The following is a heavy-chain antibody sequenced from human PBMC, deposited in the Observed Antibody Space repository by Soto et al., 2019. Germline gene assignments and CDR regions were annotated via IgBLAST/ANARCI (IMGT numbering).Heavy chain of an antibody. J-gene: IGHJ2*01. CDR3: ARVPGYSIGDL. D-gene: IGHD2-21*01. CDR2: INAGNGNT. V-gene: IGHV1-3*01. Sequence: QVQLVQSGAEVKKPGASVKVSCKASGYTFTSYAMHWVRQAPGQRLEWMGWINAGNGNTKYSQKFQGRVTITRDTSASTAYMERSSLRSEDTAVYYCARVPGYSIGDLWGRGTLVPVSS. CDR1: GYTFTSYA.